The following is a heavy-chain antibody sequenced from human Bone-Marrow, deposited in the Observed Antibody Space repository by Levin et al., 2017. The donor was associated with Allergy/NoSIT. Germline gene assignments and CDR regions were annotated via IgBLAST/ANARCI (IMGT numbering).Heavy chain of an antibody. CDR3: ARGVGASPYFQH. J-gene: IGHJ1*01. Sequence: SQTLSLTCAVSGYSIRSGYYWGWIRQPPGKGLEWIGNIYHSGNTYYNPSLKSRVTISVDTSKNQFSLKLTSVTAADTAVYYCARGVGASPYFQHWGQGTLVTVSS. V-gene: IGHV4-38-2*01. D-gene: IGHD1-26*01. CDR1: GYSIRSGYY. CDR2: IYHSGNT.